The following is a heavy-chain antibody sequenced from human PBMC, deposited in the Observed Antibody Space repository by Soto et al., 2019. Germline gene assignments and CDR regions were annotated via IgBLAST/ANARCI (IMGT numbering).Heavy chain of an antibody. CDR3: ARAVSAGKKYSSSTTEPKNNWFDP. J-gene: IGHJ5*02. V-gene: IGHV1-69*13. CDR2: IIPIFGTA. D-gene: IGHD6-6*01. CDR1: GGTFSNYP. Sequence: ASVKVSCKASGGTFSNYPINWVRLAPGQGLDWMGGIIPIFGTANYAQKFQGRVTITADESTSTAYMELSSLRSEDTAVYYCARAVSAGKKYSSSTTEPKNNWFDPWGQGTLVTVSS.